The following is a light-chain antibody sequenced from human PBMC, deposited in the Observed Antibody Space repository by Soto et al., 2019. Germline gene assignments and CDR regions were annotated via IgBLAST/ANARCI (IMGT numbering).Light chain of an antibody. CDR3: SSYTSSSSVV. J-gene: IGLJ2*01. CDR2: DVS. CDR1: SSDVGGYNY. Sequence: QSALTQPASVSGSPGQSITISCTGTSSDVGGYNYVSWYQQYPGKAPKLMIYDVSNRPSGVSNRFSGSKSGNTASLTISGLQTEDEADYYCSSYTSSSSVVFGGSTQLTVL. V-gene: IGLV2-14*01.